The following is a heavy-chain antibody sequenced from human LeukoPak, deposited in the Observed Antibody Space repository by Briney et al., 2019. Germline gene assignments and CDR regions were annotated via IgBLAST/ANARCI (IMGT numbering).Heavy chain of an antibody. V-gene: IGHV4-34*01. CDR2: INHSGST. D-gene: IGHD6-19*01. CDR3: ASRGSGWYGSRIY. J-gene: IGHJ4*02. Sequence: PSDTLSLTCAVYGGSFSGYYWSWIRQPPGKGLEWIGEINHSGSTNYNPSLKSRVTISVDTSKNQFSLKLSSVTAADTAVYYCASRGSGWYGSRIYWGQGTLVTVSS. CDR1: GGSFSGYY.